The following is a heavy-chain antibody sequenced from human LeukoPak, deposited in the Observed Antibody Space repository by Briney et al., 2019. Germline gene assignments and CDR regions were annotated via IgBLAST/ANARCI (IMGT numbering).Heavy chain of an antibody. V-gene: IGHV4-39*01. Sequence: PSETLSLPCAVSGDSISNLLYYWAWIRQTPGKGLGWIGAVYYTGNAYYNPSLKSRVTISVDTSDNRFSLHLSSVNASDTAIYYCARQRALSGHRGAFDIWGQGTLVTVSS. CDR2: VYYTGNA. CDR1: GDSISNLLYY. CDR3: ARQRALSGHRGAFDI. J-gene: IGHJ3*02. D-gene: IGHD5/OR15-5a*01.